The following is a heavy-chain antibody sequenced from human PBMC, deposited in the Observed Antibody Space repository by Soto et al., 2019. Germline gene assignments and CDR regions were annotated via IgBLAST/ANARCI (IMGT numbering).Heavy chain of an antibody. V-gene: IGHV3-15*01. CDR2: IKSRTESETT. J-gene: IGHJ4*02. CDR1: GFTFSNVW. CDR3: VTVLPHANSWFDY. Sequence: GHLVESGGGFVKPGGSLTLSCAACGFTFSNVWLSWVRQGPGKGLEWLGRIKSRTESETTDYASPARGRFFISRDDSKNMLYLQLNSLKSEDTGVYYCVTVLPHANSWFDYWGQGTPVTVSS. D-gene: IGHD2-2*01.